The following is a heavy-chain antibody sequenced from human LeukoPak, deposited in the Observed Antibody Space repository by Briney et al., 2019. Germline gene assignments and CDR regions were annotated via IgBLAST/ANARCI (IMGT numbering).Heavy chain of an antibody. CDR3: ARYCSSTNCYKGGFDP. CDR2: IYYSGST. D-gene: IGHD2-2*02. Sequence: SETLSLTCTVSGGSISSGGYYWSWIRQHPGKGLEWIGYIYYSGSTYSNPSLKSRVTISVDTAKNQFSLNLSSVTAADTAVYYCARYCSSTNCYKGGFDPWGQGTLVTVSS. J-gene: IGHJ5*02. V-gene: IGHV4-31*03. CDR1: GGSISSGGYY.